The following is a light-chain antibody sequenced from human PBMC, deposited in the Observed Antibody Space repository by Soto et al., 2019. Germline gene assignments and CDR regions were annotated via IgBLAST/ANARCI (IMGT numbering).Light chain of an antibody. V-gene: IGKV3-11*01. CDR3: QQRSTPIT. Sequence: EIVLTQSPATLSLPPGERATLSCRASQSVSSYLAWYQQKPGQAPRLLIYDASNRATGIPARFSGSGSGTDFTLTISSLEPEDFAVYYCQQRSTPITFGQGTRLEIK. J-gene: IGKJ5*01. CDR1: QSVSSY. CDR2: DAS.